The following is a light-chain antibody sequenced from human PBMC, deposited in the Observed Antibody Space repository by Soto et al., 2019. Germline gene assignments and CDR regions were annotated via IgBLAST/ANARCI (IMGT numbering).Light chain of an antibody. V-gene: IGLV8-61*01. Sequence: QTVVTQEPSFSVSPGGTVTLTCGLSSGSVSTNYYPSWYQQTPGQDPLTLIYSTNTRSSGVPDRFSGSILGKKAALTITGDQADDESDYYCVLYMGGGITVFGGGTTLTVL. J-gene: IGLJ3*02. CDR2: STN. CDR1: SGSVSTNYY. CDR3: VLYMGGGITV.